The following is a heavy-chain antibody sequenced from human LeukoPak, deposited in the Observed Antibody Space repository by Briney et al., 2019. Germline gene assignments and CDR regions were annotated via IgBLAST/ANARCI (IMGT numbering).Heavy chain of an antibody. Sequence: ASVKVSCKVSGYTLIEFSIHWVRQAPGKGLEWMGGFDPEDGETIYAQKFQGRVTMTEDTSTDTAYMELSSLRSEDTAVYYCARLRPPDCSSTSCYLDYMDVWGKGTTVTVSS. D-gene: IGHD2-2*01. CDR2: FDPEDGET. V-gene: IGHV1-24*01. CDR1: GYTLIEFS. CDR3: ARLRPPDCSSTSCYLDYMDV. J-gene: IGHJ6*03.